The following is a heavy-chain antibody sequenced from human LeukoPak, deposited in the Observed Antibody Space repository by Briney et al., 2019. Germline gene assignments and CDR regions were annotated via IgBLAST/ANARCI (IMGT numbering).Heavy chain of an antibody. V-gene: IGHV1-46*01. CDR2: INPSDGAT. Sequence: ASVKVSCKASGYTFTMYYIHWVRQAPGQGLEWMGMINPSDGATTYAQRFQGRVSMTRDMSTHTVYMELRSLRSEDRAVYCCAREQRGGLSGALGGLFASYYTYYYMDVWGRGTTVTVSS. J-gene: IGHJ6*03. D-gene: IGHD3-16*01. CDR3: AREQRGGLSGALGGLFASYYTYYYMDV. CDR1: GYTFTMYY.